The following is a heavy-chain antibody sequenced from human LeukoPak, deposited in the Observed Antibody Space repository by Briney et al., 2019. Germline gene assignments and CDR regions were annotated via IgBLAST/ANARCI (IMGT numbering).Heavy chain of an antibody. CDR1: GFTFSSDA. J-gene: IGHJ4*02. Sequence: GGSLRLSCAASGFTFSSDAMTWVRQAPGEGLEWVSTVTGSDDTIYYADSVKGRFTISRDYSKNTVHLQLNNLRAEHTAMYYCAKGPQLYSGYHPDYWGQGTLVTVSS. V-gene: IGHV3-23*01. D-gene: IGHD5-12*01. CDR2: VTGSDDTI. CDR3: AKGPQLYSGYHPDY.